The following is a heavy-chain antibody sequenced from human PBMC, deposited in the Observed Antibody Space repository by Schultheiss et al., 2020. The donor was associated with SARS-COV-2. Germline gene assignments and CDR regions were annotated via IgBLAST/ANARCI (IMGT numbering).Heavy chain of an antibody. Sequence: GGSLRLSCAASGFTFSSYAMSWVRQAPGKGLEWVSAISGSGGSTYYADSVKGRFTISRDNSKNTLYLQMNSLRAEDTAVYYCAKDQRVVVVPAPATWFDPWGQGTLVTVSS. CDR1: GFTFSSYA. CDR3: AKDQRVVVVPAPATWFDP. V-gene: IGHV3-23*01. J-gene: IGHJ5*02. D-gene: IGHD2-2*01. CDR2: ISGSGGST.